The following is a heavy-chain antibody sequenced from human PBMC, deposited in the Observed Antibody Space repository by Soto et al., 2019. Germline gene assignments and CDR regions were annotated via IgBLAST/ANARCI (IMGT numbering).Heavy chain of an antibody. CDR1: GASITSTTYF. Sequence: SDTLSLTCSLSGASITSTTYFWSWIRQPPGKGLEWVGSIYYIGKTHYNPSLKSRTTISVDRSRNQFSLQVSSVTAAETAVYYCAKHIHRKGRFDYWGQGNVVTVSS. J-gene: IGHJ4*02. CDR3: AKHIHRKGRFDY. V-gene: IGHV4-39*01. CDR2: IYYIGKT.